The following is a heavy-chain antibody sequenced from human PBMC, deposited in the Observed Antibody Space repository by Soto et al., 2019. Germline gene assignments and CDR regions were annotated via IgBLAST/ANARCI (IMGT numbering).Heavy chain of an antibody. D-gene: IGHD3-16*02. CDR3: ARLLGIFYDYFGGSYRYSYFDY. CDR1: GVSISSSSYH. CDR2: IYYSGST. Sequence: SETLSLTCTVSGVSISSSSYHWGWIRQPPGKGLEWIGSIYYSGSTYYNPSLKSRVTISVDTSKNQFSLKLSSVTAADTAVYYWARLLGIFYDYFGGSYRYSYFDYWGQGPLVPVSS. J-gene: IGHJ4*02. V-gene: IGHV4-39*01.